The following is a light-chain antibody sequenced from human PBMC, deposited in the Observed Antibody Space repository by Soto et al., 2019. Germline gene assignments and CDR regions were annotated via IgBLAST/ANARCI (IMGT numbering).Light chain of an antibody. Sequence: DIQMTQSPSSLSASVGDRVTITCRAGQDICDYLAWYQQKPGKVPKLLIYGAYTLQSGVPSRFSGSASGTDFTLSIVTLQPEDFATYFCQQSYRLPLTFGGGTKVDI. CDR3: QQSYRLPLT. CDR1: QDICDY. J-gene: IGKJ4*01. CDR2: GAY. V-gene: IGKV1-27*01.